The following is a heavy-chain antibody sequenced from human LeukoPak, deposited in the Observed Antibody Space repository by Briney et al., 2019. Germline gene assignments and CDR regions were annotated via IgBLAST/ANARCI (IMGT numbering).Heavy chain of an antibody. CDR3: ARRGGYSGYRVT. J-gene: IGHJ5*02. D-gene: IGHD5-12*01. V-gene: IGHV4-59*12. CDR1: GGSISSYY. Sequence: SETLSLTCTVSGGSISSYYWSWIRQPPGKGLEWIGYIYYSGSTNYNPSLKSRVTISVDTSKNQFSLKLSSVTAADTAVYYCARRGGYSGYRVTWGQGTLVTVSS. CDR2: IYYSGST.